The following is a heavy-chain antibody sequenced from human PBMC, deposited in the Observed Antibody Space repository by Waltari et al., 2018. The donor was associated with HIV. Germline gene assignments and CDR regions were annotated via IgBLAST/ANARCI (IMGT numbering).Heavy chain of an antibody. CDR3: AKGASGWSPGY. Sequence: QVQLVESGGGVVQPGRSLRLSCAASRFTFSSDAMHWVRQAPGKGLEWVAVISYYGDNKYYADSVKGRFTISRDNSKNTLYLQMNSLRAEDTAVYYCAKGASGWSPGYWGQGTLVTVSP. CDR2: ISYYGDNK. V-gene: IGHV3-30*18. J-gene: IGHJ4*02. CDR1: RFTFSSDA. D-gene: IGHD6-19*01.